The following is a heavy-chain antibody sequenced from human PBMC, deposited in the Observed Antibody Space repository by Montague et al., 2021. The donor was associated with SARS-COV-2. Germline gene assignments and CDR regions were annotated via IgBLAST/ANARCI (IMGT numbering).Heavy chain of an antibody. CDR3: ARHRIYCSGGSCYSGWFDP. Sequence: SETLSLTCTVSGGSISSSSYYWGWIRQPPGKGLEWIGSIYYSGSTYYSPSLKSRVTISVDTSKNQFSLKLSSVTAADTAVHYCARHRIYCSGGSCYSGWFDPWGQGTLVTVSS. CDR1: GGSISSSSYY. D-gene: IGHD2-15*01. V-gene: IGHV4-39*01. CDR2: IYYSGST. J-gene: IGHJ5*02.